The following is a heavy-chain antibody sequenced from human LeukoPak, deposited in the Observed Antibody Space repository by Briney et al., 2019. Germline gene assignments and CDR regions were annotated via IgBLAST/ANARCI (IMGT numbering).Heavy chain of an antibody. J-gene: IGHJ4*02. Sequence: SETLSLTCTVSGGSISSGGYYWSWIRQHPGKGLEWIGYIYYSGSTYYNPSLKSRVTISVDTSKNQFSLKLSSVTAADTAVYYCARGVGGSWRLDHPSFDYWGQGTLVTVSS. CDR2: IYYSGST. D-gene: IGHD2-15*01. V-gene: IGHV4-31*03. CDR1: GGSISSGGYY. CDR3: ARGVGGSWRLDHPSFDY.